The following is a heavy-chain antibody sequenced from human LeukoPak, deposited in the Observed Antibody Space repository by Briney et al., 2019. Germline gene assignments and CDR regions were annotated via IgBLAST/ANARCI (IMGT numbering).Heavy chain of an antibody. CDR1: SGSNNRGGFY. Sequence: SETLSLTCTVSSGSNNRGGFYLSWVRQPPEKGLEWLGYIFSNGGTYYNPSLESRLSISGDSSKTQFSLRLTSVTAADTAVYYCARAERDYFGSGPFDLWGQGTLVTVSS. J-gene: IGHJ4*02. CDR3: ARAERDYFGSGPFDL. V-gene: IGHV4-31*03. CDR2: IFSNGGT. D-gene: IGHD3-10*01.